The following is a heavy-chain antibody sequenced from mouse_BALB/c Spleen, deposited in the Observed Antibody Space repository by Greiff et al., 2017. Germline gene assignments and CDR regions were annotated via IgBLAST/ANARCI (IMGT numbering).Heavy chain of an antibody. CDR1: GFTFSSYA. CDR3: AAYSREAWFAY. D-gene: IGHD2-12*01. Sequence: EVQLVESGGGLVKPGGSLKLSCAASGFTFSSYAMSWVRQSPEKRLEWVAEISSGGSYTYYPDTVTGRFTISRDNAKNTLYLEMSSLRSEDTAMYYCAAYSREAWFAYWGQGTLVTVSA. CDR2: ISSGGSYT. V-gene: IGHV5-9-4*01. J-gene: IGHJ3*01.